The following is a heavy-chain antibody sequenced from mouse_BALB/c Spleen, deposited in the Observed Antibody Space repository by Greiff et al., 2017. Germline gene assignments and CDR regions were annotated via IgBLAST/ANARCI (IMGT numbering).Heavy chain of an antibody. D-gene: IGHD1-1*02. CDR2: IYPGDGDT. CDR3: ARTGGYYAMDY. CDR1: GYAFSSYW. J-gene: IGHJ4*01. Sequence: VQLQESGAELVRPGSSVKISCKASGYAFSSYWMNWVKQRPGQGLEWIGQIYPGDGDTNYNGKFKGKATLTADKSSSTAYMQLSSLTSEDSAVYFCARTGGYYAMDYWSQGTSVTVSS. V-gene: IGHV1-80*01.